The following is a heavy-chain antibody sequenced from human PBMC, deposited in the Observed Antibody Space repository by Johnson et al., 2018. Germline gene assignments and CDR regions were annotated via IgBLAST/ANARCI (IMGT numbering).Heavy chain of an antibody. J-gene: IGHJ6*03. Sequence: QVQLQQWGAGLLKXSETXSLXCAVYGGSFSGYYWSWIRQPPGKGLEWIGEINHSGSTNYTPSLKSRVNISVDTSKNQFSLKLSSVTAADTAVYYCARGGPYYYDSSGSRYYYYMDVWGKGTTVTVSS. D-gene: IGHD3-22*01. CDR3: ARGGPYYYDSSGSRYYYYMDV. V-gene: IGHV4-34*01. CDR2: INHSGST. CDR1: GGSFSGYY.